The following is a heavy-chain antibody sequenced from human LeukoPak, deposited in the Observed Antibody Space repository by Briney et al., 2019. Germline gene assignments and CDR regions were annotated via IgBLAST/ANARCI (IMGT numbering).Heavy chain of an antibody. CDR1: GFTFSSYA. J-gene: IGHJ4*02. D-gene: IGHD3-3*01. CDR2: ISYSGGST. V-gene: IGHV3-23*01. Sequence: GGSLRLSCAASGFTFSSYAMSWVRQAPGKGLEWVSGISYSGGSTYSADSVKGRFTISRDNPKNTLYLQMNSLRAEDTAVYYCAKQRITLFGVASDYWGQGTLVTVSS. CDR3: AKQRITLFGVASDY.